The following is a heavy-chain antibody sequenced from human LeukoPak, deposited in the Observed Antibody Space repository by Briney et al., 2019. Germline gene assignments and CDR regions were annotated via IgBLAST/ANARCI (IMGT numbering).Heavy chain of an antibody. Sequence: SETLSLTCTVSGYSISSGYYWGWIRQPPGKGLEWIGSIYHSGSTYYNPSLKSRVTISVDTSKNQFSLKLSSVTAADTAVYYCARVTYYYDSSGYYYRTPYYYYYMDVWGKGTTVTVSS. J-gene: IGHJ6*03. D-gene: IGHD3-22*01. CDR2: IYHSGST. CDR3: ARVTYYYDSSGYYYRTPYYYYYMDV. CDR1: GYSISSGYY. V-gene: IGHV4-38-2*02.